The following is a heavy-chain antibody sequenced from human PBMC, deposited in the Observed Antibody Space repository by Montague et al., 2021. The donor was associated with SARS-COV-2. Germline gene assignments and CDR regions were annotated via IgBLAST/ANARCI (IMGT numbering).Heavy chain of an antibody. D-gene: IGHD4-17*01. CDR1: GFTFSSYG. CDR2: ISYDGSNK. J-gene: IGHJ3*02. V-gene: IGHV3-30*19. CDR3: AREGLVTVTLDAFDI. Sequence: SLRLSCAASGFTFSSYGMHWVRQAPGKGLEWVAVISYDGSNKYYADSVKGRFTISRDNPKNTLYLQMNSLRAEDAAVYYCAREGLVTVTLDAFDIWGQGTMVTVSS.